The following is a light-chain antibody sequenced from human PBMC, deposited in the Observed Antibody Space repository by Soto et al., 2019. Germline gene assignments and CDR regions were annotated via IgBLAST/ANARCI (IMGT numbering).Light chain of an antibody. J-gene: IGLJ3*02. CDR1: SSDIGSYNH. Sequence: QSVLTQPASVSGSPGQSITISCSGTSSDIGSYNHVAWYQQFPGKSPKLMIYAVSDRPPGVSSRFSGSRSGSTASLTISGLQAEDEADYFCSSYTTSNNLWVFGGGTKLTVL. CDR3: SSYTTSNNLWV. CDR2: AVS. V-gene: IGLV2-14*03.